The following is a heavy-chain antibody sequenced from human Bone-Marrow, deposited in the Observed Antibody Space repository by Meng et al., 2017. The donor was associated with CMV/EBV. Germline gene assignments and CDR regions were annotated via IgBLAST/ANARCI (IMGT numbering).Heavy chain of an antibody. V-gene: IGHV3-13*01. CDR1: GFIFSSYD. D-gene: IGHD6-19*01. CDR2: IGTAGDT. Sequence: GESLKISCAASGFIFSSYDMHWVRQATGKGLEWVSAIGTAGDTYYPGSVKGRFTISRENAKNSLYLQMNSLRAGDTAVYYCARVGPLYSSGWYFGKDYYGMDVWGQGTTVTVSS. J-gene: IGHJ6*02. CDR3: ARVGPLYSSGWYFGKDYYGMDV.